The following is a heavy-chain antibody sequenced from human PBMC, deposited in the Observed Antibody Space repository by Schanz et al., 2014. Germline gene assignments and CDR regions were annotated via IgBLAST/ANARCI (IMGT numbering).Heavy chain of an antibody. V-gene: IGHV3-66*01. J-gene: IGHJ4*02. D-gene: IGHD6-25*01. CDR1: RFSFSSYA. CDR2: MFPGGNT. CDR3: AKDGVEAGATV. Sequence: VESGGGVAQPGRSLRLSCVASRFSFSSYAVHWVRRAPGKGLEWVSIMFPGGNTYYADSVKGRFTISRDNSKNTLFLQMNSLRAEDTAVYYCAKDGVEAGATVWGQGILVTVSS.